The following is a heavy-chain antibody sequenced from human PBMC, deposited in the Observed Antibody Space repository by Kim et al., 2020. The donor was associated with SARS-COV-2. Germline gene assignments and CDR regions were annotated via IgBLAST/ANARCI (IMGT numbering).Heavy chain of an antibody. D-gene: IGHD3-22*01. J-gene: IGHJ3*02. CDR3: ARRGNYYDSSGYGHAFDI. V-gene: IGHV4-59*08. Sequence: SETLSLTCTVSGGSISSYYWSWIRQPPGKGLEWIGYIYYSGSTNYNPSLKSRVTISVDTSKNQFSLKLSSVTAADTAVYYCARRGNYYDSSGYGHAFDIWGQGTMVTVSS. CDR2: IYYSGST. CDR1: GGSISSYY.